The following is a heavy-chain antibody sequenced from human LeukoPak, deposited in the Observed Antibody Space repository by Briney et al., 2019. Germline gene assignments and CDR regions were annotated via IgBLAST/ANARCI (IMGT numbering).Heavy chain of an antibody. CDR3: ARGRNYYDILTGYYMDV. D-gene: IGHD3-9*01. V-gene: IGHV3-48*03. J-gene: IGHJ6*03. CDR2: ISSSGSTI. Sequence: GGSLRLSCAASGFTFSSYEMNWVRQAPGKGLEWVSYISSSGSTIYYADSVKGRFTISRDNAKNSLYLQMNSLRAEDTAVYYCARGRNYYDILTGYYMDVWGKGTTVTISS. CDR1: GFTFSSYE.